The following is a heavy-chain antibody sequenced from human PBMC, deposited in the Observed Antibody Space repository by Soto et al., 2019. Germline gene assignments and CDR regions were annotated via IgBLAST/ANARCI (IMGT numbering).Heavy chain of an antibody. J-gene: IGHJ6*02. Sequence: PGESLKISCQGAGYRFTSYWIGWVRKMPGKGLEWMGIIYPGDSDTRYSPSFQGQVTISADKSISTAYLQWSSLKASDTAMYYCAGGGVRGVITRTRDYYGMDVWGQGTTVTVSS. CDR3: AGGGVRGVITRTRDYYGMDV. CDR2: IYPGDSDT. CDR1: GYRFTSYW. V-gene: IGHV5-51*01. D-gene: IGHD3-10*01.